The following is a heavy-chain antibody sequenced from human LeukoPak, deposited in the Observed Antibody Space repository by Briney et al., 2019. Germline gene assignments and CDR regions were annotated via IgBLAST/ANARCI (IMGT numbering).Heavy chain of an antibody. V-gene: IGHV1-2*02. D-gene: IGHD3-22*01. CDR2: INPNSGGT. CDR1: GYTFTGYY. CDR3: ARVSYYYDSSGYSAY. Sequence: ASVKVSCKASGYTFTGYYMHWVRQAPGQGLEWMGWINPNSGGTNYAQKFQGRVTMTRDTSICTAYMELSRLRSDDTAVYYCARVSYYYDSSGYSAYWGQGTLVTVSS. J-gene: IGHJ4*02.